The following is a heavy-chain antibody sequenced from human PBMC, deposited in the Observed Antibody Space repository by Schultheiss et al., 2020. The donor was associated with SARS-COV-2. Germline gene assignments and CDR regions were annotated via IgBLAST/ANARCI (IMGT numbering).Heavy chain of an antibody. D-gene: IGHD6-19*01. CDR2: INHSGTT. V-gene: IGHV4-4*02. CDR3: ARSRDDSSGWYEGNRFDP. CDR1: GGSISSSNW. J-gene: IGHJ5*02. Sequence: SETLSLTCAVSGGSISSSNWWSWVRQPPGKGLEWIGEINHSGTTNYNPSLKSRVTMSADTSKNQFSLKLSSVTAADTAVYYCARSRDDSSGWYEGNRFDPWGQGTLVTVSS.